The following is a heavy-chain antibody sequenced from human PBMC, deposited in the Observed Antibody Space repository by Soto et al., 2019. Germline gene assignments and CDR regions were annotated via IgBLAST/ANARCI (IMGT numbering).Heavy chain of an antibody. CDR3: ARIGGYHGPLDY. CDR2: TYHRGST. V-gene: IGHV4-59*01. J-gene: IGHJ4*02. CDR1: GVSISSYF. D-gene: IGHD3-16*02. Sequence: SETLSLTCSVSGVSISSYFWSWIRQPPGRGLEWIGYTYHRGSTNYSPSLKSRVAISLDTSNNQFSLKVNSVTAADTAVYYCARIGGYHGPLDYWGQGTVPTV.